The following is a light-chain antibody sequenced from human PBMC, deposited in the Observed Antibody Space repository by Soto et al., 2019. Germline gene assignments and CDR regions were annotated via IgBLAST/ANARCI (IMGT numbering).Light chain of an antibody. J-gene: IGKJ5*01. CDR1: QSLLHSNGQTY. CDR3: KQSIQLPIT. CDR2: QVS. V-gene: IGKV2D-29*02. Sequence: DIVMTQSPLSLPVTPGEPASISCRSSQSLLHSNGQTYLYWYLQRPGQSPQLLIYQVSKRFSGIPDRFSGSGSGTDFTLKISRVEAEDFGVYYCKQSIQLPITFGQGTRLEIK.